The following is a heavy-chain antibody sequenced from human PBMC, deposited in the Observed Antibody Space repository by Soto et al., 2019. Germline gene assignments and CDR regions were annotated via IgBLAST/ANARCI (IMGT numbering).Heavy chain of an antibody. CDR2: INPNSGGT. D-gene: IGHD3-3*01. CDR3: ASHLQYYDFWSGYMDV. J-gene: IGHJ6*02. Sequence: GASVKVSCKASGYTFTGYYMHWVRQAPGQGLEWMGWINPNSGGTNYAQKFQGRVTMTRDTSISTAYMELSRLRSDDTAVYYCASHLQYYDFWSGYMDVWGQGTTVTVSS. V-gene: IGHV1-2*02. CDR1: GYTFTGYY.